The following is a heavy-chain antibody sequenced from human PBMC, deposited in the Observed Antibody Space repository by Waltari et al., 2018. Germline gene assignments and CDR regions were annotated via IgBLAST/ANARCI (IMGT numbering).Heavy chain of an antibody. Sequence: QVQLVESGGGVVQPGRSLRLSCAASGFAFNTYGMPWVRPTPDKGLGWVAIIVNEGSNKNYPEYVKGRFTISRDNAKNTLYLQMNSLRPEDTAVYYCAKGGCSSATCYLNHWGQGTLVTVSS. D-gene: IGHD2-2*01. CDR3: AKGGCSSATCYLNH. CDR2: IVNEGSNK. CDR1: GFAFNTYG. J-gene: IGHJ4*02. V-gene: IGHV3-30*18.